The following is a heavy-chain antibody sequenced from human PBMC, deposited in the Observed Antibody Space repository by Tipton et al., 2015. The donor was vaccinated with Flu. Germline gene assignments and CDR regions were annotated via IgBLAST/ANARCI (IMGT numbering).Heavy chain of an antibody. CDR3: AKSGGFDS. V-gene: IGHV3-30*02. Sequence: GSLRLSCAASGFGFSRLGLHWVRQAPGKGLEWVAHIRSEETTEYADSVKGRFTISRDNSKDMLYLQMNSLRAEDSAVFYCAKSGGFDSWNQGDLVIDYS. CDR1: GFGFSRLG. D-gene: IGHD3-16*01. J-gene: IGHJ4*02. CDR2: IRSEETTE.